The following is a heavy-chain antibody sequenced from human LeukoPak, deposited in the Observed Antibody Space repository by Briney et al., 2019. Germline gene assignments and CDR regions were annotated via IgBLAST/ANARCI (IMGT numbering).Heavy chain of an antibody. J-gene: IGHJ3*01. Sequence: GGSLRLSCAASGFTFSSYGMHWVRQAPGKGLEWVAVIWYDGSNKYYADSVKGRFTISRDNSKNTLYLQMNSLRAEDTAVYYCAKGTYKSILLQGIAFDVWGQGTRVT. CDR1: GFTFSSYG. D-gene: IGHD2/OR15-2a*01. CDR3: AKGTYKSILLQGIAFDV. V-gene: IGHV3-33*06. CDR2: IWYDGSNK.